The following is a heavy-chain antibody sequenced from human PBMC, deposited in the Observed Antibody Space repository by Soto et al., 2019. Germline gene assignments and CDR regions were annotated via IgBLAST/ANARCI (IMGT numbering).Heavy chain of an antibody. J-gene: IGHJ4*02. CDR2: LVPVFGTA. CDR1: GGTFSSLA. Sequence: QVQLVQSGAEVKKPGSSVKVSCKASGGTFSSLAISWVRQAPGQGLEWMGGLVPVFGTANYAQKVQDRVTITAAKATSTSYMELSSLRSEDTAVYYCARSPGVFDYWGQGTLVTVSS. D-gene: IGHD3-10*01. V-gene: IGHV1-69*06. CDR3: ARSPGVFDY.